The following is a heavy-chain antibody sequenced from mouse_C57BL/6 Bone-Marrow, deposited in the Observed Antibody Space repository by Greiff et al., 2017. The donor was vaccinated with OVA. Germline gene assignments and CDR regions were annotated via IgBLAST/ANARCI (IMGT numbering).Heavy chain of an antibody. CDR2: ISYDGSN. Sequence: EVKLMESGPGLVKPSQSLSLSCSVTGYSITSGYYWNWIRQFPGNQLEWMGYISYDGSNNYNPSLKNRISITRDTSKTQFFLKLKYVNTEDTATYDCAGSPSYGSSSPWFAYWGQGTLVTVSA. D-gene: IGHD1-1*01. CDR3: AGSPSYGSSSPWFAY. V-gene: IGHV3-6*01. J-gene: IGHJ3*01. CDR1: GYSITSGYY.